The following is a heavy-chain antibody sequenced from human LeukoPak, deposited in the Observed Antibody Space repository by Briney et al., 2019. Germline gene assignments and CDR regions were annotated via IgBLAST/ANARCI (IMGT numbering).Heavy chain of an antibody. J-gene: IGHJ4*02. CDR1: GGSINSGGHY. CDR3: ARDVSGYGHFDY. Sequence: PSETLSLTCTVSGGSINSGGHYWSWIRQYPGKGLEWIGYIYYSGNTYYNPSLRSRVIMSVDTSRNQFSLRVNSVTAEDTAMYYCARDVSGYGHFDYWGQGTLVTASS. CDR2: IYYSGNT. V-gene: IGHV4-31*03. D-gene: IGHD5-12*01.